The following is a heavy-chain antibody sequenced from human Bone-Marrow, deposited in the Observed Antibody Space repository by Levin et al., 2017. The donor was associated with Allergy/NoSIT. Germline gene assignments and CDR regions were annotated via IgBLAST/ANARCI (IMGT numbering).Heavy chain of an antibody. CDR1: GFSFSSYA. V-gene: IGHV3-23*01. CDR2: ISGGGGST. D-gene: IGHD2-2*01. CDR3: AKAHIVVIPAAIRSFEY. Sequence: GGSLRLSCAASGFSFSSYAMSWVRQAPGKGLEWVSAISGGGGSTYYADAVKGRFTISRDNSKNTLYLQMNSLRVEDTALYYCAKAHIVVIPAAIRSFEYWGQGTLVTVSS. J-gene: IGHJ4*02.